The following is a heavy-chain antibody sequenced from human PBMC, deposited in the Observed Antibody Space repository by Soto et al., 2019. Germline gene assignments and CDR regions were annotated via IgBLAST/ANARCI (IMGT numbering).Heavy chain of an antibody. Sequence: PSETLSLTCTVSGGSISSYYWSWIRQPAGKGLEWIGRIYTSKSTNYNPSLKSRVTMSVDTSKSQFSLKLSSVTAADTAVYYCARDPGITGTTTRFDPWGQGILVTVSS. CDR1: GGSISSYY. D-gene: IGHD1-20*01. J-gene: IGHJ5*02. CDR3: ARDPGITGTTTRFDP. V-gene: IGHV4-4*07. CDR2: IYTSKST.